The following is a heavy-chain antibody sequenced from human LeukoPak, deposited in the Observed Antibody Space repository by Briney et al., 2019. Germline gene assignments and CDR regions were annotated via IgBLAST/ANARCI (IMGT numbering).Heavy chain of an antibody. Sequence: GGSLRLSCAASGFTLSSYAMHWVRQAPGKGLEWVAVISYDESNKSYADSVKGRFTISRDNSKNTLYLRMNSLRAEDTAVYYCARAAIVVVPINWFDPWGQGTLVTVSS. J-gene: IGHJ5*02. V-gene: IGHV3-30-3*01. D-gene: IGHD2-2*01. CDR3: ARAAIVVVPINWFDP. CDR1: GFTLSSYA. CDR2: ISYDESNK.